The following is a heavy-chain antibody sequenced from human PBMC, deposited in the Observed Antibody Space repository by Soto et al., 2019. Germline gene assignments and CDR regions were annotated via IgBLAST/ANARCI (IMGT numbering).Heavy chain of an antibody. CDR1: GDSISSRSYY. V-gene: IGHV4-39*01. D-gene: IGHD2-21*02. Sequence: SETLSLTCTVTGDSISSRSYYWGWIRQPPGKGLEWIGSIYYSGSTYNNPSLRSRVSMSIDTSKDQFSLKLKSVTAADTALYFCARQRTSVVTQAYFDVWGPGXLVTVS. J-gene: IGHJ4*02. CDR2: IYYSGST. CDR3: ARQRTSVVTQAYFDV.